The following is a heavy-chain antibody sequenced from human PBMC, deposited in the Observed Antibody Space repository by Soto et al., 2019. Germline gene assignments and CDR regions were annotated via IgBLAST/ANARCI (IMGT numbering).Heavy chain of an antibody. CDR2: IIPVFGTT. CDR3: AREPFGRFDP. D-gene: IGHD3-10*01. J-gene: IGHJ5*02. CDR1: GDSFGSYA. Sequence: QMQLVQSGPEVKKPGSSVKVSCKASGDSFGSYAVSWVRQAPGQGLEWMGAIIPVFGTTNYTQEFQGRVTIPADDSTTTAYMELSSLRSDDTAVYYCAREPFGRFDPWGQGTLVTASS. V-gene: IGHV1-69*01.